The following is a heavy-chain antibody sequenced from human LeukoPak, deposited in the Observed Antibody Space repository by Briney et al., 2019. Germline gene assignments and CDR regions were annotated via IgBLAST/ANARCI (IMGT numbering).Heavy chain of an antibody. J-gene: IGHJ4*02. D-gene: IGHD1-26*01. CDR3: ARDSPSGEGYFDY. Sequence: SETLSLTCTISGGSISGSSYYWGWIRRPPGKGLEWIGSIYYSGNTYYNPSLKSRVTISVDTSKNQFSLKLSSVTAADTGVYYCARDSPSGEGYFDYWGQGTLVTVSS. V-gene: IGHV4-39*07. CDR2: IYYSGNT. CDR1: GGSISGSSYY.